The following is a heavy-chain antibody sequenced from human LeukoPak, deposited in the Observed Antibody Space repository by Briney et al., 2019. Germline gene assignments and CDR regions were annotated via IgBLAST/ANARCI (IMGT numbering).Heavy chain of an antibody. D-gene: IGHD6-13*01. CDR3: ARGPDVYSSSWYGGGMDV. CDR2: INHSGST. J-gene: IGHJ6*02. V-gene: IGHV4-34*01. CDR1: GGSFSGYY. Sequence: RASETLSLTCAVYGGSFSGYYWSWIRQPPGKGLEWTGEINHSGSTNYNPSLKSRVTISVDTSKNQFSLKLSSVTAADTAVYYCARGPDVYSSSWYGGGMDVWGQGTTVTVSS.